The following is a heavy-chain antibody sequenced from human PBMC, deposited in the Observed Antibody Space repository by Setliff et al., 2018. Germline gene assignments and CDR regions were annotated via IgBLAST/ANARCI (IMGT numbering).Heavy chain of an antibody. CDR1: GYIFTDYF. CDR3: ARVLAADTYHDF. CDR2: INPASGTT. D-gene: IGHD3-3*02. V-gene: IGHV1-2*02. Sequence: ASVKVSCKASGYIFTDYFIHWLRQAPGQGLECMGWINPASGTTKFAQKFQGRVTVTSDTSINTAYMQLSGLTSDDTAVYYCARVLAADTYHDFWGQGTPVTVSS. J-gene: IGHJ4*02.